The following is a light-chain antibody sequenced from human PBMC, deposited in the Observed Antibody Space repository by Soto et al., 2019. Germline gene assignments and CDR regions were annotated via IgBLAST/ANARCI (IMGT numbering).Light chain of an antibody. CDR1: QSISNW. J-gene: IGKJ5*01. CDR2: DAS. V-gene: IGKV1-5*01. CDR3: QHYETYPMT. Sequence: DIPMTQSPSTLSASVGDRVTITCRASQSISNWLAWYQQKPGKAPKLLIYDASSLESWVPSRFSGSAFGTEFTLTISSLQPDDFATYYCQHYETYPMTFGQGTRLEI.